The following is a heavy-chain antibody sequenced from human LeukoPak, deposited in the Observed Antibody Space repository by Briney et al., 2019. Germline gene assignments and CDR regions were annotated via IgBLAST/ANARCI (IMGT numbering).Heavy chain of an antibody. CDR3: ARDISGGSYNFDY. CDR1: DGSISRSNYY. Sequence: SETLSLTCTVSDGSISRSNYYWGWIRQPPGKGLEWIGSIYYSGSTYYTPSLKSRVTMSVDTSKNQFSLKLSSVTAADTAVYYCARDISGGSYNFDYWGQGALVTVSS. CDR2: IYYSGST. D-gene: IGHD1-26*01. J-gene: IGHJ4*02. V-gene: IGHV4-39*02.